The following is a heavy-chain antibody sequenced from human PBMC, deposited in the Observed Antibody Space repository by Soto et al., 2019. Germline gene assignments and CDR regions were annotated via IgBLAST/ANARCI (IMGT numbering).Heavy chain of an antibody. CDR2: MLYSGPT. CDR3: APLTVSLSGPYGIHV. Sequence: SETLSLTCSVSGYSVSSSDYYWTWIRQPPGKGLEWIGSMLYSGPTYYNPSLKSRVTLSVDTSKNQFSVRLNSVTASDTAVYYCAPLTVSLSGPYGIHVWGQGTTVTVSS. J-gene: IGHJ6*02. D-gene: IGHD2-15*01. V-gene: IGHV4-39*01. CDR1: GYSVSSSDYY.